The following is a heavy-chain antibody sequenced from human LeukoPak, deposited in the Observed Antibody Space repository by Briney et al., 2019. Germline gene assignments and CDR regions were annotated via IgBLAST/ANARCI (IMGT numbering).Heavy chain of an antibody. V-gene: IGHV3-7*01. CDR3: VRDFRFLDDY. CDR1: GFTFSIYW. D-gene: IGHD3-3*01. CDR2: IKQDGSEK. J-gene: IGHJ4*02. Sequence: GGSLRLSCAASGFTFSIYWMTWVRQAPGKGLEWVGNIKQDGSEKYYVGSVMGRFTISRDNAKNSLYLQMNSLGAEDTAVYYCVRDFRFLDDYWGQGTLVTVSS.